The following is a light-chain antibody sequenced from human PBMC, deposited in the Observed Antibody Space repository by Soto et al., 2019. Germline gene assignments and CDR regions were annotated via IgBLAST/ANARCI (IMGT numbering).Light chain of an antibody. J-gene: IGKJ1*01. CDR2: DAS. CDR1: QSVRSS. CDR3: QQYNNWPPAT. V-gene: IGKV3-15*01. Sequence: EIVMTQSPATLSVSLGERATLSCRASQSVRSSLAWYQQKPGQAPRLLIYDASTRAPGIPARFSGSGSGTEFTLTISSLQSEDFAVYYCQQYNNWPPATFGQGTKVDIK.